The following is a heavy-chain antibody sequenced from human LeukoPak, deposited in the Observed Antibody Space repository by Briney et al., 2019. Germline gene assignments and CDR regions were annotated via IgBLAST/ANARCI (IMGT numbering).Heavy chain of an antibody. V-gene: IGHV4-4*07. CDR1: GGSISGYY. CDR3: ARIRRGFWSGLDY. CDR2: IYSSGST. J-gene: IGHJ4*02. Sequence: SETLSLTCTVSGGSISGYYWSWIRQPAGKGLEWIGRIYSSGSTNYNPSLKSRVTISVDTSKNQFSLKLSSVTAADTAVYYCARIRRGFWSGLDYWGQGTLVTVSS. D-gene: IGHD3-3*01.